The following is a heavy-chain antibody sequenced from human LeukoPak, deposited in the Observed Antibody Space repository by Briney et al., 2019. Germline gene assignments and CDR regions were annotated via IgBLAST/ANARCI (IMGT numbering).Heavy chain of an antibody. Sequence: ASVKVSCKASGYTFTGYYMHWVRQAPGQGLEWMGWINPNSGGTNFAQKFQGRVTMTRDTSTSTVYMELSSLRSEDTAVYYCAREGSIAVAGLDYWGQGTLVTVSS. V-gene: IGHV1-2*02. CDR2: INPNSGGT. J-gene: IGHJ4*02. CDR3: AREGSIAVAGLDY. CDR1: GYTFTGYY. D-gene: IGHD6-19*01.